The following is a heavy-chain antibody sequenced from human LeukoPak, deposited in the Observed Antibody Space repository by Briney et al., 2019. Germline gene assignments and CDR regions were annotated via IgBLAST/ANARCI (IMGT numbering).Heavy chain of an antibody. V-gene: IGHV3-11*06. Sequence: GGSLRLSCAASGFTFSDYYMSWIRQAPGKGLEWVSYISSSSSYTNYADSVKGRFTISRDNAKNSLYLQMNSLRAEDTAVYYCARGVAAAGTRARKPYYFDYWGQGTLVTVSS. CDR3: ARGVAAAGTRARKPYYFDY. CDR2: ISSSSSYT. J-gene: IGHJ4*02. D-gene: IGHD6-13*01. CDR1: GFTFSDYY.